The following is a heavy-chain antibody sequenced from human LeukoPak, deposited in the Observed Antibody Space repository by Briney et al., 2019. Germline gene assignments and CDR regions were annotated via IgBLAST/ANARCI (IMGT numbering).Heavy chain of an antibody. CDR1: GFTFSSYG. Sequence: PGTSLRLSCAASGFTFSSYGMHWVRQAPGKGLEWVAVIWYDGSNKYYADSVKGRFTISRDNSKNTLYLQMNSLRAEDTAVYYCARQPGIAVADYYFDYWGQGTLVTVSS. V-gene: IGHV3-33*01. CDR3: ARQPGIAVADYYFDY. D-gene: IGHD6-19*01. CDR2: IWYDGSNK. J-gene: IGHJ4*02.